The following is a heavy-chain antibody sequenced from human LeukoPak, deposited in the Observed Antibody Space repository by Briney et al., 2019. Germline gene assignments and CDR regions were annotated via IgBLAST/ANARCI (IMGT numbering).Heavy chain of an antibody. D-gene: IGHD5-12*01. Sequence: PGGSLRLSCAASGFTFSSYAMSWVRQAPGKGLEWFSAISGSGGSTYYADSVKGRFTISRDDSKNTLYLQLNSLRAEDTAVYYCAKSPSSYSGYQGYWGQGTLVTVSS. CDR3: AKSPSSYSGYQGY. CDR1: GFTFSSYA. J-gene: IGHJ4*02. CDR2: ISGSGGST. V-gene: IGHV3-23*01.